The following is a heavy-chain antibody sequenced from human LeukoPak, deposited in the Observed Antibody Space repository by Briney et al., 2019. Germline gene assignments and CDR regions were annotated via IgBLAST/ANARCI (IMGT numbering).Heavy chain of an antibody. D-gene: IGHD1-26*01. V-gene: IGHV3-30*02. CDR2: VRYDGSQK. CDR3: AKGGARLHSYYLDY. CDR1: GFTFSSYD. Sequence: GGSLRLSCAASGFTFSSYDMYWVRQAPGKGLDWVAFVRYDGSQKNYADSVKGRFTLSRDNFKNTLYLQMNSLRVEDTAVFYCAKGGARLHSYYLDYWGQGTLVTVSS. J-gene: IGHJ4*02.